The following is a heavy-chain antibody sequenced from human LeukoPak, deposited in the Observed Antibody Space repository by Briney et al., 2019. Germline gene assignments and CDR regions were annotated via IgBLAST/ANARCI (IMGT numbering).Heavy chain of an antibody. J-gene: IGHJ4*02. V-gene: IGHV3-74*01. D-gene: IGHD1-20*01. CDR3: LRDLNWSLDQ. CDR2: IKSDGITI. CDR1: GFTFSNYM. Sequence: GGSLRLSCAASGFTFSNYMMHRVRQAPGKGLVWVSRIKSDGITITYADSVKGRFTISRDNAKNTLYLQMNSLRAEDTAVYYCLRDLNWSLDQWGQGTLVTVSS.